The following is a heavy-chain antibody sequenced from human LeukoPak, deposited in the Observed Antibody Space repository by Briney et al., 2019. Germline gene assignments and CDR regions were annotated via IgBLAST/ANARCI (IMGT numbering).Heavy chain of an antibody. CDR2: IIPIFGTA. J-gene: IGHJ4*02. D-gene: IGHD3-16*02. CDR1: GGTFSSYA. V-gene: IGHV1-69*13. CDR3: ARVAVYRTLASNLHNVY. Sequence: SVKVSCKASGGTFSSYAISWVRQAPGQGLEWMGGIIPIFGTANYAQKFQGRVTITADESTSTAYMELSSLRSEDTAVYYCARVAVYRTLASNLHNVYWGQGTLVTVSS.